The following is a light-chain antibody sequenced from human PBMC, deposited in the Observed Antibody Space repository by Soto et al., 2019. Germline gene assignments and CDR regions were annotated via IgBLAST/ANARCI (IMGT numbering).Light chain of an antibody. CDR2: GAS. CDR3: QQYNNWPPTYT. J-gene: IGKJ2*01. Sequence: EIVMTQSPATLSVSPGERATLSCRASQSVSSNLAWYQQKPGQAPRLLIYGASTRATGIPARFSGSGSGTAFTLTLSRLQSEDFAVYYCQQYNNWPPTYTFGQGTKLEIK. V-gene: IGKV3-15*01. CDR1: QSVSSN.